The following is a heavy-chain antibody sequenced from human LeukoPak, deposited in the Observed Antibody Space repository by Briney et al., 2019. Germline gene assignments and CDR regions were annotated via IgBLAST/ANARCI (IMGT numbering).Heavy chain of an antibody. J-gene: IGHJ4*02. D-gene: IGHD6-19*01. CDR2: ISYDGSNK. Sequence: GGPLRLSCAASGFTFSSYAMHWVRQAPGKGLEWVAVISYDGSNKYYADSVKGRFTISRDNSKNTLYLQMNSLRAEDTAVYYCARNDDSSGWYRFDYWGQGTWSPSPQ. CDR3: ARNDDSSGWYRFDY. V-gene: IGHV3-30-3*01. CDR1: GFTFSSYA.